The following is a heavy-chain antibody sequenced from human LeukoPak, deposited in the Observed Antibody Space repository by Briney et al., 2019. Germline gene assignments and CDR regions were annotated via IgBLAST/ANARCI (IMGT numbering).Heavy chain of an antibody. D-gene: IGHD6-13*01. Sequence: GGSLRLSCAASGFTFSSYGMNWVRQAPGKGLEWVSSISSSSSYIYYADSVKGRFTISRDNAKNSLYLQMNSLRAEDTAVYYCARPLIAAAGGWFDPWGQGTLVTVSS. CDR1: GFTFSSYG. J-gene: IGHJ5*02. V-gene: IGHV3-21*01. CDR3: ARPLIAAAGGWFDP. CDR2: ISSSSSYI.